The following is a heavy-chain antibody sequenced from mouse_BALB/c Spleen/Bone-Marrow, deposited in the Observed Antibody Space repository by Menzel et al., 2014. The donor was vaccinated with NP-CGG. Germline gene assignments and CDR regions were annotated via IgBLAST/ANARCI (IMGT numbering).Heavy chain of an antibody. J-gene: IGHJ4*01. CDR1: GFLLTSYG. CDR3: AKNWGYGYAMDY. D-gene: IGHD3-1*01. CDR2: IWRGGST. Sequence: QVQLQQSGPGLVQPSQSLSITCTVSGFLLTSYGVHWVRQSPGKGLEWLGVIWRGGSTDYNAAFMSRLSITKDNSKSQVFFKMNSLQADDTAMYYCAKNWGYGYAMDYWGQGTSVTVSS. V-gene: IGHV2-5*01.